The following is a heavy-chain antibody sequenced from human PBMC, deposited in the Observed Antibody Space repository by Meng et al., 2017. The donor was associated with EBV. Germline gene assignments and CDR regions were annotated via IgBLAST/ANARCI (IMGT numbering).Heavy chain of an antibody. Sequence: QVRLGQMGAGVKKPGYSVKVSCKTSGGTFRYYAISWVRQAPGQGLEWLGGFLPRLGAPNYAQKFHGRVKITADESTSTHYMDLSSLRSEDTAIYYCASESGRGYTPDYWGQGTLVTVSS. CDR1: GGTFRYYA. CDR2: FLPRLGAP. J-gene: IGHJ4*02. CDR3: ASESGRGYTPDY. V-gene: IGHV1-69*01. D-gene: IGHD3-10*01.